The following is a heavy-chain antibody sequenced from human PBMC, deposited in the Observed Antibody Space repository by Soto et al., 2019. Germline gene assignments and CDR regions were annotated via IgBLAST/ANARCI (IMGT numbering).Heavy chain of an antibody. V-gene: IGHV3-23*01. D-gene: IGHD6-19*01. CDR1: GFTFSNYA. CDR2: ISGPGGST. Sequence: EVQLLESGGGLVQPGGSLRLSCAASGFTFSNYAMTWVRQVAGKGLEWVSSISGPGGSTYYADSVKGRFTISRDNSTSTVYLEMNSLRAEDTALYYCARDERSAVAGTDYWGQGTLVAVTS. CDR3: ARDERSAVAGTDY. J-gene: IGHJ4*02.